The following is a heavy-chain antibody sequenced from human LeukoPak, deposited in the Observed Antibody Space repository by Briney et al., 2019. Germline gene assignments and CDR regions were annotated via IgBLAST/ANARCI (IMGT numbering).Heavy chain of an antibody. D-gene: IGHD6-6*01. Sequence: GGSLRLSCVVSGFTFKNCAMSWVRQAPGKGLEWVSTISDSGGSTYYADPVKGRFTISRDNSKNTLYLQVNSLRADDTAVYYCAKDRGSSSSSMGYWGQGTLVTVSS. CDR3: AKDRGSSSSSMGY. V-gene: IGHV3-23*01. J-gene: IGHJ4*02. CDR1: GFTFKNCA. CDR2: ISDSGGST.